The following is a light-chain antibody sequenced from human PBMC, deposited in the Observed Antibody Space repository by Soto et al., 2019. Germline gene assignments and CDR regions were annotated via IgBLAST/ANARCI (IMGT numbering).Light chain of an antibody. CDR1: QSVSNNY. V-gene: IGKV3-20*01. CDR3: QQYNNWPPIT. J-gene: IGKJ5*01. CDR2: GAS. Sequence: EIVLTQPPGTLSLSPGERATLSCRAIQSVSNNYLAWYQQKPGQAPRLLIYGASDRATGIPDRFSGSGSGTDFTLTISRLEPEDFAVYYCQQYNNWPPITFGQGTRLEIK.